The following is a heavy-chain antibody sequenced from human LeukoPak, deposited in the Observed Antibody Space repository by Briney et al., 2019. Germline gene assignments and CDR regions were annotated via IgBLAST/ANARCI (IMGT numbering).Heavy chain of an antibody. Sequence: GASVKVSCKASGYTFTSYCMILVRQAPGQGLEWMGGIRAYNGNTNYAQKLQGRVTMTTDTSTSTADMELRSLRSDDTAVYYCERDLSLGCGGDCYSGYWGQGTLVTVSS. CDR3: ERDLSLGCGGDCYSGY. CDR2: IRAYNGNT. J-gene: IGHJ4*02. D-gene: IGHD2-21*02. CDR1: GYTFTSYC. V-gene: IGHV1-18*01.